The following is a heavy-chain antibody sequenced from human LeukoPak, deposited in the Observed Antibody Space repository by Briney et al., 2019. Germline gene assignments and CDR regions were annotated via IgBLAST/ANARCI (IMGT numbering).Heavy chain of an antibody. CDR1: GGSISSSSYY. Sequence: MPSETLSLTCTVSGGSISSSSYYWGWIRQPPGKGLEWIGSIYYSGSTYYNPSLKSRVTISVDTSKNQVSLKLSSVTVADTAVYYCASRTGSFDYWGQGTLVTVSS. V-gene: IGHV4-39*01. CDR3: ASRTGSFDY. D-gene: IGHD1-26*01. J-gene: IGHJ4*02. CDR2: IYYSGST.